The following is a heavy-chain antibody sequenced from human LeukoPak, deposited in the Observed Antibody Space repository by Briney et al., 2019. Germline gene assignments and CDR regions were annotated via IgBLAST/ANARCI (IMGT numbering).Heavy chain of an antibody. CDR2: IKQDGSEK. CDR3: AKARDFVLLWFGELLPHFDY. CDR1: GFTFSSYW. D-gene: IGHD3-10*01. J-gene: IGHJ4*02. Sequence: GGSLRLSCAASGFTFSSYWMTWVRQAPGKGLEWVANIKQDGSEKYYVDSVKGRFTISRDNAKNTLYLQMNSLRAEDTAVYYCAKARDFVLLWFGELLPHFDYWGQGTLVTVSS. V-gene: IGHV3-7*03.